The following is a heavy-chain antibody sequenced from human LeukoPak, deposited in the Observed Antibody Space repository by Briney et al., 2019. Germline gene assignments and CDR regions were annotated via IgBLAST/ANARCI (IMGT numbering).Heavy chain of an antibody. Sequence: GGSLRLSCAASGFTFHDYAMHWVRQAPGKGLEWVSGISWNSGIIGYADSVKGRFTTSRDNAKNSLYLQMNSLRPEDTALYYCTKDSVAMVTTSDYWGQGTLVAVSS. CDR1: GFTFHDYA. CDR2: ISWNSGII. V-gene: IGHV3-9*01. CDR3: TKDSVAMVTTSDY. J-gene: IGHJ4*02. D-gene: IGHD5-18*01.